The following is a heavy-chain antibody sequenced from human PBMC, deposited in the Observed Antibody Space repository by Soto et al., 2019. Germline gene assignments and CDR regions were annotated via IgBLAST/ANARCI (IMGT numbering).Heavy chain of an antibody. J-gene: IGHJ4*02. CDR2: VYHSGTT. CDR1: VYSISSGYY. CDR3: TRSLYTRSWYAGY. V-gene: IGHV4-38-2*01. Sequence: PSETLSLTCAFSVYSISSGYYWAWIRQPPGKGLEWIGSVYHSGTTYYNPSLKSRVTISIDTSKNQFSLKLTSVTAADTAVYYCTRSLYTRSWYAGYWGQGTLVTVSS. D-gene: IGHD6-13*01.